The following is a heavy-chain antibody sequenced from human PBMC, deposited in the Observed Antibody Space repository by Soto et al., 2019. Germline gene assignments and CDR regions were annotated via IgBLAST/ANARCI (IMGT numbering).Heavy chain of an antibody. CDR3: AREEYYYGSGAFFDY. CDR2: INPNSGGT. V-gene: IGHV1-2*04. CDR1: GYTFTGYY. D-gene: IGHD3-10*01. J-gene: IGHJ4*02. Sequence: ASVKVSCKASGYTFTGYYMHWVRQAPGQGLEWMGWINPNSGGTNYAQKFQGWVTMTRDTSISTAYMELSRLRSDDTAVYYCAREEYYYGSGAFFDYWGQGTLVTVSS.